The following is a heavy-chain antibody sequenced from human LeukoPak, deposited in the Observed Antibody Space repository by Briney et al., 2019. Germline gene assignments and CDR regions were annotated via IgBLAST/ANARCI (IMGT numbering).Heavy chain of an antibody. Sequence: GALRLSCAASGFTFSSYAMHWVRQAPGKGLEWVAVISYDGSNKYYADSVKGRFAISRDNSKNTLYLQMNSLRAEDTAVCYCARETEALDYWGQGTLVTVSS. D-gene: IGHD2-21*02. CDR3: ARETEALDY. J-gene: IGHJ4*02. V-gene: IGHV3-30*09. CDR1: GFTFSSYA. CDR2: ISYDGSNK.